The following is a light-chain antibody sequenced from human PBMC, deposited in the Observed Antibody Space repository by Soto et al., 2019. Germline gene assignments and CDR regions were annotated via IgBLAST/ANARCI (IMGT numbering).Light chain of an antibody. CDR1: QSVLYSSNNKNY. CDR2: WAS. Sequence: AVSLGERATINCKSSQSVLYSSNNKNYLAWYQQKPGQPPKLLIYWASTRESGVPDRFSGSGSGTDFPLTISSLQAEDVAVYYCQQYYSTPYTFGQGTKLEIK. V-gene: IGKV4-1*01. CDR3: QQYYSTPYT. J-gene: IGKJ2*01.